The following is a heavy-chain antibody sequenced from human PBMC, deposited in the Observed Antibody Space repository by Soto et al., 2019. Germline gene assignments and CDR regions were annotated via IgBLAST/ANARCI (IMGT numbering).Heavy chain of an antibody. V-gene: IGHV1-18*01. CDR1: GYTFTSYD. D-gene: IGHD1-26*01. CDR3: ARDSPVGASAIDY. Sequence: ASVKVSCKASGYTFTSYDINWVRQATGQGLEWMGWMNPNSGNTNYAQKLQGRVTMTTDTSTSTAYMELRSLRSDDTAVYYCARDSPVGASAIDYWGQGTLVTVSS. CDR2: MNPNSGNT. J-gene: IGHJ4*02.